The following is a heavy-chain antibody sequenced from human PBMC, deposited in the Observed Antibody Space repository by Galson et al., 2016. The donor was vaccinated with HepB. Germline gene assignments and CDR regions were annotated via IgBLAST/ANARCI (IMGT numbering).Heavy chain of an antibody. J-gene: IGHJ4*02. Sequence: SVKVSCKASGFTFTSSAVQWVRQARGQRLEWIGWIVVGSGNTNYEQKFQERVTITRDMSTSTDYRDLSSLRSEDTAVYYCAASRDGSFDYWGQGTLVTVSS. CDR1: GFTFTSSA. CDR2: IVVGSGNT. CDR3: AASRDGSFDY. D-gene: IGHD5-24*01. V-gene: IGHV1-58*01.